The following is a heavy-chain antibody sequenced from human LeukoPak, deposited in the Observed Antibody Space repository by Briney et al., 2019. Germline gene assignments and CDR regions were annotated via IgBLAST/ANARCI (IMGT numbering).Heavy chain of an antibody. CDR1: GGSISSGGYY. Sequence: PSQTLSLTCTVSGGSISSGGYYWSWIRQHPGKGLEWIRYIYYSGSTYYNPSLKSRVTISIDTSKNQFSLKLSSVTAADTAVYYCARAGYDSSGYSTYYFDYWGQGTLVTVSS. J-gene: IGHJ4*02. CDR2: IYYSGST. D-gene: IGHD3-22*01. CDR3: ARAGYDSSGYSTYYFDY. V-gene: IGHV4-31*03.